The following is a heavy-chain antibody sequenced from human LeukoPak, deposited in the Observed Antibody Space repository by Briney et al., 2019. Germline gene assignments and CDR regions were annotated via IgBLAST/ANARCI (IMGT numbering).Heavy chain of an antibody. J-gene: IGHJ4*02. D-gene: IGHD3-10*01. V-gene: IGHV3-30*02. CDR1: GFTFCSYI. CDR2: IRYDASNK. CDR3: AKDPPSYGSGSYYPTLDY. Sequence: GGSLRLSCAASGFTFCSYIMHWVPQAPGKGLGWGAFIRYDASNKYYADSVMGRFTISRDNSKNTLFLQMNSLRAEDTAIYSCAKDPPSYGSGSYYPTLDYWGEGTLVTVSS.